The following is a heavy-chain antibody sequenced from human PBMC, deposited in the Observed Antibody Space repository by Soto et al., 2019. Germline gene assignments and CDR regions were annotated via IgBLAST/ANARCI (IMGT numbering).Heavy chain of an antibody. Sequence: QLQLQESGSGLVKPSQTLSLTCAVSGGSISSGGYSWSWIRQPPGKGLEWIGYIYHSGSTYYNPCLERRVTISVDRSKNQFSLKLSSVTAADTSVYYCAAGAGLPRYYWGQGTMVTVSS. J-gene: IGHJ4*02. D-gene: IGHD5-12*01. CDR2: IYHSGST. V-gene: IGHV4-30-2*01. CDR1: GGSISSGGYS. CDR3: AAGAGLPRYY.